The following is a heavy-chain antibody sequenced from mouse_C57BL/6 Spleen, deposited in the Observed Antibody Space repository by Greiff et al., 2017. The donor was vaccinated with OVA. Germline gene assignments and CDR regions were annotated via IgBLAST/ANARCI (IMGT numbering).Heavy chain of an antibody. CDR2: IRSKSDNYAT. V-gene: IGHV6-3*01. J-gene: IGHJ3*01. CDR1: GFTFSNYW. CDR3: SPSSYGFAY. D-gene: IGHD1-1*01. Sequence: DVMLVESGGGLVQPGGSMKLSCVASGFTFSNYWMNWVRQSPEKGLEWVAQIRSKSDNYATHYAESVKGRFTISRDDSKRSGYLQMNNLGAEDTGIYYCSPSSYGFAYWGQGTLVTVSA.